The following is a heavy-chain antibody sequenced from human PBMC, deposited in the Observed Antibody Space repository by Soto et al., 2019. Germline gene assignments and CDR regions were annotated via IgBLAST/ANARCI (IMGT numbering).Heavy chain of an antibody. CDR3: ARTSAAGKYYYGMDV. J-gene: IGHJ6*02. CDR2: IYPGDSDT. V-gene: IGHV5-51*01. CDR1: GYRFTSYW. D-gene: IGHD6-13*01. Sequence: GESQKISCKGSGYRFTSYWIGWVRQMPGKGLEWMGIIYPGDSDTRYSPSFQGQVTISADKSISTAYLQWSSLKASDTAMYYCARTSAAGKYYYGMDVWGQGTTVTVSS.